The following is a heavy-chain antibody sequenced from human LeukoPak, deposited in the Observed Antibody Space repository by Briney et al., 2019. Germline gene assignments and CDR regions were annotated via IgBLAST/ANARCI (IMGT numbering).Heavy chain of an antibody. CDR3: ARGGAYCGGDCYSYFDY. D-gene: IGHD2-21*02. V-gene: IGHV3-23*01. J-gene: IGHJ4*02. Sequence: GGSLRLSCAASGFTFSSYWMSWVRQAPGKGLEWVSAISGSGGSTYYADSVKGRFTISRDNSKNTLYLQMNSLRAEDTAVYYCARGGAYCGGDCYSYFDYWGQGTLVTVSS. CDR2: ISGSGGST. CDR1: GFTFSSYW.